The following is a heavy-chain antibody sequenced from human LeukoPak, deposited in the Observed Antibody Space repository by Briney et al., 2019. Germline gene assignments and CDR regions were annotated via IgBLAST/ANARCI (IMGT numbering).Heavy chain of an antibody. CDR3: ARVGVAGNFDY. Sequence: GGSLRLSCAASGLTFSSYSMNWVRQAPGKGLEWVSYISSSSSTIYYADSVKGRFTISRDNAKNSLYLQMNSLRAEDTAVYYCARVGVAGNFDYWGQGTLVTVSS. J-gene: IGHJ4*02. D-gene: IGHD6-19*01. CDR1: GLTFSSYS. CDR2: ISSSSSTI. V-gene: IGHV3-48*04.